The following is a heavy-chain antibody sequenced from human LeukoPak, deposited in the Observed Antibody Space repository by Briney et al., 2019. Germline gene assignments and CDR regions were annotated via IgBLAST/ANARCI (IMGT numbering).Heavy chain of an antibody. CDR2: ISGSGGST. V-gene: IGHV3-23*01. J-gene: IGHJ4*02. D-gene: IGHD3-22*01. CDR1: GFPFSSYA. Sequence: GSLRLSCAASGFPFSSYAMSWVRQAPGKGLEWVSAISGSGGSTYYADSVKGRFTISRDNSKNTLYLQMNSLRAEDTAVYYCAKDPPSYYDSSGYDYWGQGTLVTVSS. CDR3: AKDPPSYYDSSGYDY.